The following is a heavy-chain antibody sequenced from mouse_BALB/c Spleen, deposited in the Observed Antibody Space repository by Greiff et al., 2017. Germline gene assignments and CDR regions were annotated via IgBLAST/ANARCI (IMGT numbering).Heavy chain of an antibody. D-gene: IGHD2-14*01. CDR2: ISSGGSYT. J-gene: IGHJ4*01. CDR3: ARRRYDVYAMDY. V-gene: IGHV5-6*01. Sequence: EVHLVESGGDLVKPGGSLKLSCAASGFTFSSYGMSWVRQTPDKRLEWVATISSGGSYTYYPDSVKGRFTISRDNAKNTLYLQMSSLKSEDTAMYYCARRRYDVYAMDYWGQGTSVTVSS. CDR1: GFTFSSYG.